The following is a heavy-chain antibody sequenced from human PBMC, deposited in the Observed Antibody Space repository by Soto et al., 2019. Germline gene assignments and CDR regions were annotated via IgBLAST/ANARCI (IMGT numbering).Heavy chain of an antibody. D-gene: IGHD3-10*02. CDR3: VRDRDLYRDMFHADL. V-gene: IGHV3-48*02. CDR2: ITIRTGNV. CDR1: GFTISECS. Sequence: GGFLRLSCEASGFTISECSMNWVRQAPGKGLEWLAYITIRTGNVLYADSVRGRFTISADNAENSVILQMNSLRDEDSAVYFCVRDRDLYRDMFHADLWGQGTLVTVSS. J-gene: IGHJ4*01.